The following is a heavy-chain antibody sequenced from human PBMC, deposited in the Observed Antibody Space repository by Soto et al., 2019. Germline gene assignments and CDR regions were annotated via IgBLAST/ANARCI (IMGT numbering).Heavy chain of an antibody. CDR3: ARVPAANSNYYYYGMDV. CDR2: IWYDGSNK. D-gene: IGHD2-2*01. Sequence: QVQLVESGGGVVQPGRSLRLSCAASGFTFSSYGMHWVRQAPGKGLEWGAIIWYDGSNKYYADSVKGRFSISRDNSKNTLYLQMNSLRAEDTAVYYCARVPAANSNYYYYGMDVWGQGTTVTVSS. J-gene: IGHJ6*02. CDR1: GFTFSSYG. V-gene: IGHV3-33*01.